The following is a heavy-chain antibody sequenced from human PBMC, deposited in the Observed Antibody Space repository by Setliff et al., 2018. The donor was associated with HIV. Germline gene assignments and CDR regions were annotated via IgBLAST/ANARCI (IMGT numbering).Heavy chain of an antibody. D-gene: IGHD4-17*01. Sequence: ASVKVSCKASGYTFTNFGISWVRQAPGQGLEWMGVINPSGGITTSAQKFLGRVTMTKDTSTSTVYMEVSNLKSEDTAVYYCASAPLTTVTTGPRYYLDSWGQGTLVTVSS. CDR1: GYTFTNFG. CDR3: ASAPLTTVTTGPRYYLDS. V-gene: IGHV1-46*01. CDR2: INPSGGIT. J-gene: IGHJ4*02.